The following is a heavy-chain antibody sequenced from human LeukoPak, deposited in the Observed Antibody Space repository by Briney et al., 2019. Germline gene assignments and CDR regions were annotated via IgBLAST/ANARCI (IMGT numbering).Heavy chain of an antibody. CDR2: ISRDNGNT. V-gene: IGHV1-18*01. D-gene: IGHD3-22*01. CDR3: ARIISSGYNYGMDV. CDR1: GYTLPSFG. Sequence: GDAVKVSCKASGYTLPSFGISWVRPAPGQGPEWMGWISRDNGNTNYAQNLKGRVIMTTETSTSTAYMELRSLRSDDTGVYYCARIISSGYNYGMDVWGQGTTVTVSS. J-gene: IGHJ6*02.